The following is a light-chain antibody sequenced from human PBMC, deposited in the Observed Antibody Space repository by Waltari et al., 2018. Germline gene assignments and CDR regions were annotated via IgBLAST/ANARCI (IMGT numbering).Light chain of an antibody. CDR1: QSLLHSNGNNY. V-gene: IGKV2-28*01. J-gene: IGKJ1*01. Sequence: DIVVTKSPLSLPVTPGEPASISCRSRQSLLHSNGNNYLAWYLQKPGQSPQLLIYVGSNRASGVPDSCSGSGSGTDFTLKISRVEAEDVGVYYCMQSLQALWTFGQGTKGEIK. CDR2: VGS. CDR3: MQSLQALWT.